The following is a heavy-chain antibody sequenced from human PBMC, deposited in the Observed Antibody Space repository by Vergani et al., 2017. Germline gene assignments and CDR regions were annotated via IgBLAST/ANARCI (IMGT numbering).Heavy chain of an antibody. D-gene: IGHD1-26*01. J-gene: IGHJ4*02. V-gene: IGHV4-59*05. CDR2: VYYSGST. CDR3: ARGDRGSFPDS. Sequence: QVQLQESGPGLVKPSETLCLTCTVSGGSISSYYWSWIRQPPGKGLEWIGSVYYSGSTYYNPSLKSRVTISVDSSKNQFSLKLSSVTAADTAVYYCARGDRGSFPDSWCQGTLVTVSS. CDR1: GGSISSYY.